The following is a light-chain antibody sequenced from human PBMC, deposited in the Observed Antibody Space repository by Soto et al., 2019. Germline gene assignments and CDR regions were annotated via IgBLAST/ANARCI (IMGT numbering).Light chain of an antibody. CDR1: RRFSTNY. Sequence: EIVLTQSQGPLSCSPGEKATPPARASRRFSTNYLAWYQQKSGQAPRLLIYDATSRATDVPDRFSGSGSGTDFTLTISRLEPEDFAVYYCQQYGYSPGLAVGGGTKVEIK. V-gene: IGKV3-20*01. J-gene: IGKJ4*01. CDR3: QQYGYSPGLA. CDR2: DAT.